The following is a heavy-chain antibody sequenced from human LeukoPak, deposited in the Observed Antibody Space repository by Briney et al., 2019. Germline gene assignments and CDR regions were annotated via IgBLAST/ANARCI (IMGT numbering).Heavy chain of an antibody. V-gene: IGHV3-33*01. D-gene: IGHD2-15*01. J-gene: IGHJ6*02. CDR1: GFTFSHYG. Sequence: GRSLRLSCAASGFTFSHYGMHWVRQGPGKGLDWVAVIWFDGTARYHSDSVRGRFAISRDNSKNTLYLQMDNLRVEDTAVYYCAGAYCSDGSCYPKGMDVWGQGTTVTVSS. CDR3: AGAYCSDGSCYPKGMDV. CDR2: IWFDGTAR.